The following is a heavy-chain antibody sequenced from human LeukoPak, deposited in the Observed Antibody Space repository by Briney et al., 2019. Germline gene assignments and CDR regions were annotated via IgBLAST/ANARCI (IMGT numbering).Heavy chain of an antibody. J-gene: IGHJ2*01. V-gene: IGHV1-69*13. CDR1: GIFGSYV. Sequence: ASVKVSCKASGIFGSYVISWVRQAPGQGLEWMGGIIPVSGSTHYAQKSQGRLTITADESTSTVYMEVSSLRSEDTAMYYCAKEGNTALVTGYFDLWGRGTLVTVSA. CDR3: AKEGNTALVTGYFDL. CDR2: IIPVSGST. D-gene: IGHD5-18*01.